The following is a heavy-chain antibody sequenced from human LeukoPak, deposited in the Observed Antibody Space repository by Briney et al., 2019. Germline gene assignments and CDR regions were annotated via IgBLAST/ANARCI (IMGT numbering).Heavy chain of an antibody. CDR3: AKGGASIAARTDY. CDR1: GFTFDDYA. J-gene: IGHJ4*02. Sequence: PGGSLRLSCAASGFTFDDYAMHWVRQAPGKGLEWVSGISWNSGSIGYADPVKGRFTISRDNAKNSLYLQMNSLRAEDTALYYCAKGGASIAARTDYWGQGTLVTVSS. D-gene: IGHD6-6*01. V-gene: IGHV3-9*01. CDR2: ISWNSGSI.